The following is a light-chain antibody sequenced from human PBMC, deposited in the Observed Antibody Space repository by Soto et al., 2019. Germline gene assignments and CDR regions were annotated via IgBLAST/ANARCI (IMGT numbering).Light chain of an antibody. CDR1: QSISSY. J-gene: IGKJ5*01. V-gene: IGKV1-39*01. CDR2: AAS. Sequence: IQMTQSPSSLSASVGDRVTITCRASQSISSYLNWYQQKPGKAPKLLIYAASSLQSGVPSRLSASGSGPDFPLTISSLLPEDFASYYCQQSHSTLIPCGQGTRLEIK. CDR3: QQSHSTLIP.